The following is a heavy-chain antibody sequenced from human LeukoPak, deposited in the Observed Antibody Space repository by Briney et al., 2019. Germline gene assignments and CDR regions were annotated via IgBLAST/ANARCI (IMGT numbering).Heavy chain of an antibody. Sequence: GGSLRLSCAASGFTFSRYWMNWVRQAPGKGLQWVANIKEDGSEKYYVDSVKGRFTISRDNAENSLYLQMNSLRAEDTGVYFCARILGEFSLPDYWGQGTLVTVSS. CDR3: ARILGEFSLPDY. V-gene: IGHV3-7*01. D-gene: IGHD3-16*01. CDR1: GFTFSRYW. J-gene: IGHJ4*02. CDR2: IKEDGSEK.